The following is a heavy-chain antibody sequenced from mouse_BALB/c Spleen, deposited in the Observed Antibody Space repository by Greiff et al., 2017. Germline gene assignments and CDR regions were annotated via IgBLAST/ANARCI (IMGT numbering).Heavy chain of an antibody. CDR2: ISSGSSTI. D-gene: IGHD2-4*01. CDR3: ARSGTMITTEYAMDY. CDR1: GFTFSSFG. V-gene: IGHV5-17*02. Sequence: EVQGVESGGGLVQPGGSRKLSCAASGFTFSSFGMHWVRQAPEKGLEWVAYISSGSSTIYYADTVKGRFTISRDNPKNTLFLQMTSLRSEDTAMYYCARSGTMITTEYAMDYWGQGTSVTVSS. J-gene: IGHJ4*01.